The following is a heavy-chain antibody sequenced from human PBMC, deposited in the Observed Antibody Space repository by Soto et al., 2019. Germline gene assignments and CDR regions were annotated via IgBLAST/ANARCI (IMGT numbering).Heavy chain of an antibody. J-gene: IGHJ4*02. Sequence: PGGSLRLSCAASGFPFSTYAMNWVRQAPGKWLEWVSAISNSFSDGNTHYADSVKGRFTISRDNAKNTVFLEMNSLRAEDTAVYYCAKVFSPELGNYFDHWGQGTLVTVSS. CDR2: ISNSFSDGNT. D-gene: IGHD1-7*01. CDR3: AKVFSPELGNYFDH. V-gene: IGHV3-23*01. CDR1: GFPFSTYA.